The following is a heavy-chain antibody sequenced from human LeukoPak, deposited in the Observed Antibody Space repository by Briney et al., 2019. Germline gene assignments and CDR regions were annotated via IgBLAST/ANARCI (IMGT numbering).Heavy chain of an antibody. V-gene: IGHV4-30-4*01. J-gene: IGHJ5*02. CDR2: IYYSGST. CDR3: ARVDLYSSSWRASNWFDP. Sequence: SETLSLTCTVSGGSISSDDYYWSWIRQPPGKGLEWIGYIYYSGSTYYNPSLKSRVTISVDTSKNQFSLKLSSVTAADTAVYYRARVDLYSSSWRASNWFDPWGQGTLVTVSS. D-gene: IGHD6-13*01. CDR1: GGSISSDDYY.